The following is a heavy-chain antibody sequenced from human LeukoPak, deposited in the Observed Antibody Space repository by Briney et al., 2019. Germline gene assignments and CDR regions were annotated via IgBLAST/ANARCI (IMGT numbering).Heavy chain of an antibody. CDR3: ARNLIPEQLVLNF. D-gene: IGHD6-13*01. V-gene: IGHV4-59*01. CDR1: GGSISNYY. Sequence: PSETLSLTCTVSGGSISNYYWNWIRQPPGKGLEWIGYIYYTGSTNYNPSLRSRVTMSVDTSKNQFSLNLKSVTPEDTAVYYCARNLIPEQLVLNFWGQGTLVTVSS. CDR2: IYYTGST. J-gene: IGHJ4*02.